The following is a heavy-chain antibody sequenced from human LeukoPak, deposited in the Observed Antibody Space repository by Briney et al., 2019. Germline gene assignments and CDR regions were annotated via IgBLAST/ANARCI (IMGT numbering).Heavy chain of an antibody. Sequence: PSETLSLTCTVSGGSISSGGYYWSWIRQHPGKGLGWIGYIYYSGSTYYNPSLKSRVTISVDTSKNQFSLKLSSVTAADTAVYYCARDGAEFYGSGINEDNWFDPWGQGTLVTVSS. CDR2: IYYSGST. D-gene: IGHD3-10*01. CDR1: GGSISSGGYY. CDR3: ARDGAEFYGSGINEDNWFDP. J-gene: IGHJ5*02. V-gene: IGHV4-31*03.